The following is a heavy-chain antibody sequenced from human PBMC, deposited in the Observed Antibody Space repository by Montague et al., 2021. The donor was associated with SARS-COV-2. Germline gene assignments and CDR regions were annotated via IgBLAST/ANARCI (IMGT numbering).Heavy chain of an antibody. Sequence: SETLSLTCTVSGGSVTNNIDYWAWLRPPPGKGLEWIGSFYYTGNTYYTPSLKSLVTISVATSKDHFTLKLSSVTAAETAVYYCARLKRYFDSSGSPSAFDFWGQGTKVTVSS. CDR2: FYYTGNT. V-gene: IGHV4-39*02. D-gene: IGHD3-22*01. CDR3: ARLKRYFDSSGSPSAFDF. CDR1: GGSVTNNIDY. J-gene: IGHJ3*01.